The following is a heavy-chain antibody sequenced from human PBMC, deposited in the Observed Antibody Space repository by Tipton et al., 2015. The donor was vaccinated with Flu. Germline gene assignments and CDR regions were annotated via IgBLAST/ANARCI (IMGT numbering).Heavy chain of an antibody. CDR2: IYYSGRT. V-gene: IGHV4-39*01. CDR1: GDSISRSSYY. J-gene: IGHJ4*02. D-gene: IGHD6-13*01. CDR3: ARDFIAATGTGY. Sequence: TLSLTCTVFGDSISRSSYYWGWIRQPPGKGLEWIGNIYYSGRTYYNPPLKSRVTMSVDTSKNQFSLNLRSVTAADTAVYYCARDFIAATGTGYWGRGTLVTVSS.